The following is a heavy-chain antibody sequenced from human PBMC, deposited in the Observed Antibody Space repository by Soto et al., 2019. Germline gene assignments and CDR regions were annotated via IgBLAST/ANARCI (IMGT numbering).Heavy chain of an antibody. CDR3: ARGGYQLLFAFDI. J-gene: IGHJ3*02. V-gene: IGHV3-74*01. Sequence: EVQLVESGGGLVQPGGSLRLSCAASGFTFSSYWMHWVRQAPGKGLVWVSRINSDGSSTSYADSMKGRFTISRDNAKNTLYLQMNSLRAEDTAVYYCARGGYQLLFAFDIWGQGTMVTVSS. D-gene: IGHD2-2*01. CDR1: GFTFSSYW. CDR2: INSDGSST.